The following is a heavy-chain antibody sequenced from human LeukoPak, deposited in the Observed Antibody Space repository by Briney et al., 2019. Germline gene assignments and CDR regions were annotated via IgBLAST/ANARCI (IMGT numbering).Heavy chain of an antibody. CDR2: ISGYNGNT. V-gene: IGHV1-18*01. CDR1: GYTFTNFG. CDR3: ARDRHRRHYYDSSLHPPLDY. D-gene: IGHD3-22*01. Sequence: GASVKVSCKASGYTFTNFGISWVRQAPGQGLEWMGWISGYNGNTNYAQKLQGRATMTTDTSTSTAYMDLRSLRSDDTAVYYCARDRHRRHYYDSSLHPPLDYWGQGTLVTVSS. J-gene: IGHJ4*02.